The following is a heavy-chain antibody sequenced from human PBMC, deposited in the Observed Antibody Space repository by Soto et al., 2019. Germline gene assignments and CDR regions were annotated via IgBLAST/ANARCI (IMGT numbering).Heavy chain of an antibody. Sequence: SETLSLTCTVSGGSINNYYWSWIRQPPGKGLEWIGYIYFSGSTNYNPSPKSRVTISVDTSKNQFSLKLTSVTAADTAVYYCTRSVDPWGQGTLVTVSS. CDR1: GGSINNYY. J-gene: IGHJ5*02. CDR3: TRSVDP. V-gene: IGHV4-59*12. CDR2: IYFSGST.